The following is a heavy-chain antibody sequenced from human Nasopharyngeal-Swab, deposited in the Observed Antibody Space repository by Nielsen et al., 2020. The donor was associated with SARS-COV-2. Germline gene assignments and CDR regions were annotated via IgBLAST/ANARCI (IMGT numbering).Heavy chain of an antibody. CDR2: IIPIFGTA. V-gene: IGHV1-69*06. D-gene: IGHD3-10*01. CDR3: ARGDTGKYYYGSGSYSSDY. CDR1: GGTFSSYA. J-gene: IGHJ4*02. Sequence: SVKVSCKASGGTFSSYAISWVRQAPGQGLEWMGGIIPIFGTANYAQKFQGRVTITADKSTSTAYMELSSLRSEDTAVYYCARGDTGKYYYGSGSYSSDYWGQGTLVTVSS.